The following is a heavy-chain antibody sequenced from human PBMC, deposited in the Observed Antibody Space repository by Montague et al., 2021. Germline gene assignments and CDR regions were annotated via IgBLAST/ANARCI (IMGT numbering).Heavy chain of an antibody. CDR2: INYSGNS. J-gene: IGHJ5*02. CDR3: ARVFSSWYVGWFDH. Sequence: SETLSLTCTVSGASITSNIYYWVWLRPSPGKGLDWFMRINYSGNSFSPSSLQSRITMAVATSKNPFSLKLISVTAADTAIYYCARVFSSWYVGWFDHWGQGTLVTVSS. V-gene: IGHV4-39*07. D-gene: IGHD6-13*01. CDR1: GASITSNIYY.